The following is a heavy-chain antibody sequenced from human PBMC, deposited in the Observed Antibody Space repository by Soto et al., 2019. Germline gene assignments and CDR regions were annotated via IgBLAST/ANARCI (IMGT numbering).Heavy chain of an antibody. V-gene: IGHV3-23*01. CDR1: GFTFSNYG. CDR3: AKVGVAGLGAFDI. J-gene: IGHJ3*02. CDR2: LSGIGGTT. Sequence: EVHLLESGGGLVQPGGSLRLSCAASGFTFSNYGMTWVRQAPGKGLEWVSGLSGIGGTTYYADSVKGRFTISRDNSKETLYLQMNSLRAEDTAVYYWAKVGVAGLGAFDIWGQGTMVTVSS. D-gene: IGHD6-19*01.